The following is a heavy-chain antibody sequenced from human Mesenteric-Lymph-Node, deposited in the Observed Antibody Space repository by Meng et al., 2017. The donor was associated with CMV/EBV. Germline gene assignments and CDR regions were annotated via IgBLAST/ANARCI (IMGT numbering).Heavy chain of an antibody. CDR1: GYTFTSYY. Sequence: ASVKVSCKASGYTFTSYYMHWVRQAPGQGLEWMGIINPSGGSTSYAQKFQGRVTMTRDTSTSTVYMELSSLRSDDTAVYCCARDFYSSPWDVWGQGTSVTVSS. J-gene: IGHJ6*02. CDR3: ARDFYSSPWDV. D-gene: IGHD4-11*01. CDR2: INPSGGST. V-gene: IGHV1-46*01.